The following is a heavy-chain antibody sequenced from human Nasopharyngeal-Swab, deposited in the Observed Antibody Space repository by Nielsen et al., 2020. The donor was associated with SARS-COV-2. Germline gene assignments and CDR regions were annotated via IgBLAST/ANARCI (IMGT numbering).Heavy chain of an antibody. V-gene: IGHV1-69*04. J-gene: IGHJ3*02. CDR2: IIPILGIA. CDR1: GGTFSSYA. Sequence: SVKVYCKASGGTFSSYAISWVRQAPGQGLEWMGRIIPILGIANYAQKFQGRVTITADKSTSTAYMELSSLRSEDTAVYYCARGDTWVTVVTRRAFDIWGQGTMVTVSS. D-gene: IGHD4-23*01. CDR3: ARGDTWVTVVTRRAFDI.